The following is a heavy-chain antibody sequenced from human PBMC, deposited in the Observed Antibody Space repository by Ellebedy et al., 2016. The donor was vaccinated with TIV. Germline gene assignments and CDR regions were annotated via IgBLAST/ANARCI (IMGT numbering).Heavy chain of an antibody. D-gene: IGHD4-17*01. CDR2: INAGNGNT. CDR1: GYTFTSYA. V-gene: IGHV1-3*01. CDR3: AIAWATVTTIEETYYFDY. Sequence: AASVKVSCKASGYTFTSYAMHWVRQAPGQRLEWMGWINAGNGNTKYSQKFQGRVTITRDTSASTAYMELSSLRSEDTAVYYCAIAWATVTTIEETYYFDYWGQGTLVTVSS. J-gene: IGHJ4*02.